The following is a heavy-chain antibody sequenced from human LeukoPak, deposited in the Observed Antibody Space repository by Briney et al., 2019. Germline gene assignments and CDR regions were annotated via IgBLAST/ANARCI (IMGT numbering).Heavy chain of an antibody. Sequence: SETLSLTCTVSGGSISSYYWSWIRQPPGKGLEWIGYIYYSGSTNYNPSLKSRVTISVDTSKNQFSLKLSSVTAADTAVYYCARGSVHRNFWSGCQEKYYFDYWGQGTLVTVSS. CDR1: GGSISSYY. J-gene: IGHJ4*02. CDR2: IYYSGST. V-gene: IGHV4-59*08. D-gene: IGHD3-3*01. CDR3: ARGSVHRNFWSGCQEKYYFDY.